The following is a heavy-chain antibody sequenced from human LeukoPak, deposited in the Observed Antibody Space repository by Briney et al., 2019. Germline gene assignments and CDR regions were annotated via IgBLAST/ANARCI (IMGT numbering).Heavy chain of an antibody. CDR1: GFTFSSYA. CDR2: ISASGGSS. Sequence: GGSLRLSCVAYGFTFSSYAMSWVRQAPGKGLEWVSAISASGGSSFYAGSVKGRFTISRDNSKTILYLQMNSLRAEDTAVYFCAKDRHDSSRLPFDPWGQGTLVTVSS. J-gene: IGHJ5*02. V-gene: IGHV3-23*01. CDR3: AKDRHDSSRLPFDP. D-gene: IGHD3-22*01.